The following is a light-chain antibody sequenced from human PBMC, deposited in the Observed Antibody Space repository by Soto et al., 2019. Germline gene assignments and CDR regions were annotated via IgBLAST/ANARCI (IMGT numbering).Light chain of an antibody. CDR1: SSDVGGYNY. V-gene: IGLV2-14*01. J-gene: IGLJ1*01. CDR2: EVS. Sequence: QSVLTQPASVSGSPGQSITISCTGTSSDVGGYNYVSWYQQHPGKAPKLMIYEVSNRPSGVSLRFSGSKSANTASLTISGLQAEDEADYYCSSYTSSSTYVFGTGTKVNVL. CDR3: SSYTSSSTYV.